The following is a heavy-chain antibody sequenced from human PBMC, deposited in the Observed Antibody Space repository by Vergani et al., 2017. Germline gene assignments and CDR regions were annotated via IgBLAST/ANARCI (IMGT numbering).Heavy chain of an antibody. V-gene: IGHV3-66*02. D-gene: IGHD2-15*01. CDR1: GFRVTTYY. CDR3: TRSECSGTTCYGHYFDL. CDR2: IKSDGRT. Sequence: EMQLVESGGGLVQPGGSLRLSCEASGFRVTTYYMSWVRQAPGKGLEWVSVIKSDGRTSYAESVRGRFTISRDTSRNAVYLQMNILRVEDTGVYYCTRSECSGTTCYGHYFDLWGHGILVTVSS. J-gene: IGHJ4*01.